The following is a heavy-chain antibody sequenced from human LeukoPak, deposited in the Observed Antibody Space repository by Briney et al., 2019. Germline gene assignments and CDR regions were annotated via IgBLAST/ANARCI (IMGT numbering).Heavy chain of an antibody. J-gene: IGHJ5*02. CDR3: ARGITP. Sequence: PSETLSLTCTVSGGYISSYYWSWIRQPAGMGLEWIGRIYSSGSTKYNPSLVSRITMTAHTSKNQFSLKLSSVTAAGTAVYYCARGITPWGQGTLVTVSS. D-gene: IGHD3-10*01. V-gene: IGHV4-4*07. CDR1: GGYISSYY. CDR2: IYSSGST.